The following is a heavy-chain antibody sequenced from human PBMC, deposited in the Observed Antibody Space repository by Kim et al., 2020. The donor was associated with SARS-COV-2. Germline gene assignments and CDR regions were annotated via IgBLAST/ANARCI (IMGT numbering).Heavy chain of an antibody. CDR1: GFTFSDYY. D-gene: IGHD2-15*01. V-gene: IGHV3-11*04. Sequence: GGSLRLSCAASGFTFSDYYMSSIRQAPGKGLEWVSYISSSGSTIYYADSVKGRFTISRDNAKNSLYLQMNSLRAEDTAVYYCARDGYCSGGSCYRYYYYGMDVWGQGTTVTVSS. J-gene: IGHJ6*02. CDR3: ARDGYCSGGSCYRYYYYGMDV. CDR2: ISSSGSTI.